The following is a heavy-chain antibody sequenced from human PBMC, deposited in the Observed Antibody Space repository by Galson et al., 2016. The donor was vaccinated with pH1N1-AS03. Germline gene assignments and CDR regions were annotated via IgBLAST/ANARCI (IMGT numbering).Heavy chain of an antibody. CDR1: GGSIRSSNYY. CDR3: GRHLRSSYSMDV. J-gene: IGHJ6*02. D-gene: IGHD2-15*01. CDR2: MYYTGTN. Sequence: ETLSLTCTASGGSIRSSNYYWGWIRQPPGKGLEWIGSMYYTGTNFYNPSLKSRVSMSVDTSKNQFSLSLSSVTAADTAVYYCGRHLRSSYSMDVWGQGTTVTVSS. V-gene: IGHV4-39*01.